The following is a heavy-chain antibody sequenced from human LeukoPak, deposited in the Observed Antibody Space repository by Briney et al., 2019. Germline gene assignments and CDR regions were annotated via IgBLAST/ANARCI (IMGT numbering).Heavy chain of an antibody. Sequence: GGSLRLSCAASGFTFSSYGMHWVRQAPGKGLEWVAVISYDGSNKYYADSVKGRFTISRDNSKNTLYLQMNSLRAEDTAVYYCAKMGSGATGGVGIDYWGQGTLVTVSS. CDR3: AKMGSGATGGVGIDY. CDR2: ISYDGSNK. CDR1: GFTFSSYG. D-gene: IGHD7-27*01. V-gene: IGHV3-30*18. J-gene: IGHJ4*02.